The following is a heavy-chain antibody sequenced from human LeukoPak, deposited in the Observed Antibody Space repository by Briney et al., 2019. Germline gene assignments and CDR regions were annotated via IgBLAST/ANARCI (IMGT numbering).Heavy chain of an antibody. J-gene: IGHJ4*02. Sequence: GRSLRLSCAVSGLPFSSHGMHWVRQAPGKGLERVAVIWYDGSNKYYADSVKGRFTISRDNSKNTLELQMNSLRAEDTAVYYCGRLYGSGWTIDYWGQGTLVTVSS. CDR2: IWYDGSNK. CDR1: GLPFSSHG. V-gene: IGHV3-33*01. D-gene: IGHD6-19*01. CDR3: GRLYGSGWTIDY.